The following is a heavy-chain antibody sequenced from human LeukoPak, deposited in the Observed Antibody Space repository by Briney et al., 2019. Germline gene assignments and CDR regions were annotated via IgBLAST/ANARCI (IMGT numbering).Heavy chain of an antibody. CDR1: GGSISSGGYY. V-gene: IGHV4-31*03. D-gene: IGHD3-16*02. Sequence: SETLSLTCTVSGGSISSGGYYWSWIRQHPGKGLEWIGYIYYSGSTYYNPSLKSRVTISVDTSKNQFSLKLSSVTAADTAVYYCARGSYDYVWGSYRRPLFDYWGQGTLVTVSS. J-gene: IGHJ4*02. CDR3: ARGSYDYVWGSYRRPLFDY. CDR2: IYYSGST.